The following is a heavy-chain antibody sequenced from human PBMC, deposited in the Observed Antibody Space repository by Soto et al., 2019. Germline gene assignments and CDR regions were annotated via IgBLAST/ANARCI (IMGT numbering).Heavy chain of an antibody. D-gene: IGHD2-2*01. J-gene: IGHJ5*02. Sequence: EVQLVESGGGLVQPGGSLRLSCEASGFTFSSYSMNWVRQAPGKGLEWVSSISSSSSYIYYADSVKGRFTISRDNAKNSLYLQMNSLRAEDTAVYYCARESIVVVPAAIPDNWFDPWGQGTLVTVSS. CDR2: ISSSSSYI. CDR1: GFTFSSYS. CDR3: ARESIVVVPAAIPDNWFDP. V-gene: IGHV3-21*01.